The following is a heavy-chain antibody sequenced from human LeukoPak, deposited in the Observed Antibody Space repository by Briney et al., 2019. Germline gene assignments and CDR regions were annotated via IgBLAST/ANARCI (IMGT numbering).Heavy chain of an antibody. CDR1: GFTFSSYG. J-gene: IGHJ6*02. CDR3: ARDLDGDPTYSMLGVGGMDV. CDR2: IWYDGSNK. D-gene: IGHD3-3*02. Sequence: PGGSLRLSCAASGFTFSSYGMHWVRQAPGKGLEWVAVIWYDGSNKYYADSVKGRFTISRDNSKNTLYLQMNSLRAEDTAVYYCARDLDGDPTYSMLGVGGMDVWGQGTTVTVSS. V-gene: IGHV3-33*01.